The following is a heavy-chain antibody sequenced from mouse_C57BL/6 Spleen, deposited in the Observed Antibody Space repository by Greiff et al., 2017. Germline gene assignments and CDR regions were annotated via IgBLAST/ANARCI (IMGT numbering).Heavy chain of an antibody. V-gene: IGHV1-7*01. CDR1: GYTFTSYW. Sequence: QVQLKESGAELAKPGASVKLSCKASGYTFTSYWMHWVKQRPGQGLEWIGYINPSSGYTKYNQKFKDKAPLTADKSSSTAYMQLSSLTYEDSAVYYCAKEEGQTGTDYWGQGTTLTVSS. CDR3: AKEEGQTGTDY. CDR2: INPSSGYT. J-gene: IGHJ2*01. D-gene: IGHD4-1*01.